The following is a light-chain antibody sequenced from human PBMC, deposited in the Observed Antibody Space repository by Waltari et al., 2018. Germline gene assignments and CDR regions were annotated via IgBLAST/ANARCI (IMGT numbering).Light chain of an antibody. CDR1: QSITSY. V-gene: IGKV1-39*01. Sequence: DIQITQSPSSLSASVGDRATITCRASQSITSYLNWYQQKPGKVPKLLIYAASSLQSEVPSRCSGRGSGTDFTLTISSLQPEDFATYYCQQTYSTPWTFGQGTKVEIK. J-gene: IGKJ1*01. CDR3: QQTYSTPWT. CDR2: AAS.